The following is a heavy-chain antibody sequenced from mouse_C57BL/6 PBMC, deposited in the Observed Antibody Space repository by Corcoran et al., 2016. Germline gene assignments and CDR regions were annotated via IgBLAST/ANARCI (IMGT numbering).Heavy chain of an antibody. CDR2: INTYSGVP. D-gene: IGHD1-1*01. Sequence: QIQLVQSGPELKKPGETVKISCKASGYTFTTYGMSWVKQAPGKGLKWMGWINTYSGVPTYADDFKGRFAFSLETSASTAYLQINNLKNEDTATYCCARRDYGRAWFAYWGQGTLVTVSA. J-gene: IGHJ3*01. V-gene: IGHV9-3*01. CDR3: ARRDYGRAWFAY. CDR1: GYTFTTYG.